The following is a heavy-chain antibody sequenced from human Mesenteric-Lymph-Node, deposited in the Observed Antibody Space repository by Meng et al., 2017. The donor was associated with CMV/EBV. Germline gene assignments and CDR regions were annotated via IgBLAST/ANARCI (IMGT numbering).Heavy chain of an antibody. J-gene: IGHJ4*02. D-gene: IGHD3-3*01. Sequence: SETLSLTCSVSGGAIKSYYWSWIRKAPGKGLEWIGNVYYSGWTNYNPFLKSRVTISVDTSKDQFSLNPRSVIAADTAIYYCAKDLGNFDFADYWGQGTLVTVSS. V-gene: IGHV4-59*01. CDR1: GGAIKSYY. CDR2: VYYSGWT. CDR3: AKDLGNFDFADY.